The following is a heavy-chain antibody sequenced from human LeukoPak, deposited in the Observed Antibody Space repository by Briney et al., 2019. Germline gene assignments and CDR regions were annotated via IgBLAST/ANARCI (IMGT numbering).Heavy chain of an antibody. CDR2: FDPEDGET. D-gene: IGHD6-13*01. J-gene: IGHJ5*02. Sequence: ASVKVSCKVSGYTLTELSMHWVRQAPGKGLEWMGGFDPEDGETIYAQKFQGRVTMTEDTSTDTAYMELSSLRSEDTAVYYCARDILPYSSSPPVDPNNWFDPWGQGTLVTVSS. CDR1: GYTLTELS. V-gene: IGHV1-24*01. CDR3: ARDILPYSSSPPVDPNNWFDP.